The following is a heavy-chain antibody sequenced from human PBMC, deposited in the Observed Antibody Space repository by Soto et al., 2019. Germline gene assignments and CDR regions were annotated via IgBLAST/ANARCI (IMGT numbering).Heavy chain of an antibody. Sequence: GGSLRLSCAASGFTFSDNYMSWIRQAPGKGLEWVSYISSSGSIIYYADSVKGRFTISRDNAKNSLYLQMNSLRAEDTAVYYCARDLGYYESDGYFDYWGQGALVTVS. CDR2: ISSSGSII. CDR1: GFTFSDNY. CDR3: ARDLGYYESDGYFDY. V-gene: IGHV3-11*01. D-gene: IGHD3-22*01. J-gene: IGHJ4*02.